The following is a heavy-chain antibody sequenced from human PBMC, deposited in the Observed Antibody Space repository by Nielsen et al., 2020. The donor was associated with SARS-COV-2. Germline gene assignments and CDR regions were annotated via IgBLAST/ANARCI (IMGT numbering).Heavy chain of an antibody. Sequence: RQAPGKGLEWIGYIFYRGDTNYNPSLKSRVTISVDTSKNQFSLKLSSVTAADTAVYYCAREGVVVYAYYYYYYMDVWGKGTTVTVSS. CDR3: AREGVVVYAYYYYYYMDV. CDR2: IFYRGDT. J-gene: IGHJ6*03. D-gene: IGHD2-8*02. V-gene: IGHV4-59*01.